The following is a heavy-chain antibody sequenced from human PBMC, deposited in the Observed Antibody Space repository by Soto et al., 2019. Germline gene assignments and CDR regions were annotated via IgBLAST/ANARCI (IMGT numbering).Heavy chain of an antibody. CDR1: GGSISSYY. J-gene: IGHJ4*02. V-gene: IGHV4-59*01. D-gene: IGHD3-16*02. CDR2: IYYSGST. CDR3: AGGVIRYYFDY. Sequence: QVQLQESGPGLVKPSETLSLTCTVSGGSISSYYWSWIRQPPGKGLEWIGYIYYSGSTNYNPSLKSRVTISVDTSKNQFSLQLSSVTAADTAVYYCAGGVIRYYFDYWGQGTLVTVSS.